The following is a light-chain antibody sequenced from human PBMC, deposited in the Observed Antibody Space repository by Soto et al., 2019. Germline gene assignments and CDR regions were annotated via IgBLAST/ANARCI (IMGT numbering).Light chain of an antibody. V-gene: IGKV1-13*02. CDR1: QGISSA. Sequence: AIQLTQSPSSLSASVGDRDTITCRASQGISSALAWYQQKPGKAPKLLIYDASSLESGVPSRFSGSGSGTHFTLTISSRQPEDFSTYYCQQFNSYPRTFGQGTKVEIK. CDR2: DAS. J-gene: IGKJ1*01. CDR3: QQFNSYPRT.